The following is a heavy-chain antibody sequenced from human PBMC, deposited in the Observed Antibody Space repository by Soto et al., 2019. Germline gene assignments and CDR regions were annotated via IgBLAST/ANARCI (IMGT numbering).Heavy chain of an antibody. CDR2: ISAYNGNT. Sequence: QVQLVQSGAEVKKPGASVKVSCKASGYTFTSYGISWVRQAPGQGLEWMGWISAYNGNTNYAQKLQGRVTMTTDTSTSTAYMELRSLRSDDTAVYYCARENDCSSTSCSRYYYGMDVWGQGTTVTVSS. CDR3: ARENDCSSTSCSRYYYGMDV. CDR1: GYTFTSYG. D-gene: IGHD2-2*01. J-gene: IGHJ6*02. V-gene: IGHV1-18*01.